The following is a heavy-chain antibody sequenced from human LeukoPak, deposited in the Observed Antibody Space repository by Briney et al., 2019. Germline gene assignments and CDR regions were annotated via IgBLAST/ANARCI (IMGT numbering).Heavy chain of an antibody. Sequence: ASVKVSCKASGYTFTSYYMHWVRQAPGQGLEWMGIINPSGGSTSYAQKFQGRVTMTRDTSTSTVYMELSSLRSEDTAVYYCARGLVNTYYYYGMDVWGQGTTVTVSS. J-gene: IGHJ6*02. V-gene: IGHV1-46*01. D-gene: IGHD4-11*01. CDR3: ARGLVNTYYYYGMDV. CDR2: INPSGGST. CDR1: GYTFTSYY.